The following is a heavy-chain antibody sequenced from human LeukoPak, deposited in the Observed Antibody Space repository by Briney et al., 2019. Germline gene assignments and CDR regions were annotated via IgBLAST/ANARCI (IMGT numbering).Heavy chain of an antibody. CDR1: GFSFSNYA. CDR2: ISGSGGGT. J-gene: IGHJ4*02. CDR3: AKSSCYEASGYYREYYFDS. Sequence: GGSLRLSCVPSGFSFSNYAMSWVRQAPGKGLEWVSSISGSGGGTYYVDSVKGRFTISRDKTKNTLYLQMNSLRAEDTAVYYCAKSSCYEASGYYREYYFDSWGQGTLVTVSS. D-gene: IGHD3-22*01. V-gene: IGHV3-23*01.